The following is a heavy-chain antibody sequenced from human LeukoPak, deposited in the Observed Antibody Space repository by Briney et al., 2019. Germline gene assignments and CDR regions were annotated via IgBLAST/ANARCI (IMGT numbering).Heavy chain of an antibody. Sequence: GGSLRLSCAASGFTFSRHWMSWVRQAPGKGLEWVANIKQDGSEKYYVDAVKGRYTISRDNAKNSLYLQMNSLRVEDTAVYYCAGAGGDYAACSDNWGQGTLVTVSS. V-gene: IGHV3-7*04. D-gene: IGHD4-17*01. J-gene: IGHJ4*02. CDR3: AGAGGDYAACSDN. CDR1: GFTFSRHW. CDR2: IKQDGSEK.